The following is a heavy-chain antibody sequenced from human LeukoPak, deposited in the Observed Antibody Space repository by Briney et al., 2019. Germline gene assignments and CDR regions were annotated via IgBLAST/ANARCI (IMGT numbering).Heavy chain of an antibody. Sequence: GGSLKLSCAASGFTFSGSAMHWVRQASGKGLEGVGRISSKANSYETANAASVKGRFTVSRDDSKNTAYLQMNSLKTEDTAVYYCTTWGLDYFDFWGQGTLVTVSS. J-gene: IGHJ4*02. CDR1: GFTFSGSA. CDR2: ISSKANSYET. CDR3: TTWGLDYFDF. V-gene: IGHV3-73*01. D-gene: IGHD1-26*01.